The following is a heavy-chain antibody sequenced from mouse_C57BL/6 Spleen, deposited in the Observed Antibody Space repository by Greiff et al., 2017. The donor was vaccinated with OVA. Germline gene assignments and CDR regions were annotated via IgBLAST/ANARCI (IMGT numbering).Heavy chain of an antibody. V-gene: IGHV1-50*01. CDR3: ARGDSITTVVARAY. CDR1: GYTFTSYW. CDR2: IDPSDSYT. D-gene: IGHD1-1*01. Sequence: QVQLQQPGAELVKPGASVKLSCKASGYTFTSYWMQWVKQRPGPGLEWIGEIDPSDSYTNSNQKFKGKATLTVDTSSSTAYMQLSSLTSEDSADYYCARGDSITTVVARAYWGQGTTLTVSS. J-gene: IGHJ2*01.